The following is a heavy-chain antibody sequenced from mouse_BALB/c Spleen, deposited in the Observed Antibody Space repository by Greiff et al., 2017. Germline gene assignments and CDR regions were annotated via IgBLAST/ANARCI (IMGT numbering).Heavy chain of an antibody. D-gene: IGHD2-4*01. CDR3: ARRRGITTKTGDFDN. Sequence: EVKLQESGGGLVQPGGSLKLSCAASGFDFSRYWMSWVRQAPGKGLEWIGEINPDSSTINYTPSLKDKFIISRDNAKNTLYLQMSKVRSEDTALYYCARRRGITTKTGDFDNRGQGTTLTVSS. J-gene: IGHJ2*01. CDR1: GFDFSRYW. V-gene: IGHV4-1*02. CDR2: INPDSSTI.